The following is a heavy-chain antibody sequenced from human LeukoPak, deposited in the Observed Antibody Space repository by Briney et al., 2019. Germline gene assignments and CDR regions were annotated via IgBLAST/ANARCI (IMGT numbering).Heavy chain of an antibody. J-gene: IGHJ5*02. CDR1: GFTFSSFA. CDR3: TKDPNGDYVGAFDP. Sequence: GGSLRLSCAASGFTFSSFAMTWVRQAPGKGLEWVSSITGNHGATYNIDSVKGRFTISRDNSQNTLYLQMNSLRAEDTAVYYCTKDPNGDYVGAFDPWGQGTLVTVSS. CDR2: ITGNHGAT. D-gene: IGHD4-17*01. V-gene: IGHV3-23*01.